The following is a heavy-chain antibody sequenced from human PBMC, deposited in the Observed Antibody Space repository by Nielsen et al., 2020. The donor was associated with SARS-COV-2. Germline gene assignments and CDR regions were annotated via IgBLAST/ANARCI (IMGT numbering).Heavy chain of an antibody. J-gene: IGHJ4*02. CDR2: ISSSSSYT. CDR3: ARDPNRYSYDY. Sequence: WIRQPPGKGLEWVSYISSSSSYTNYADSVRGRFTISRDNAKKSLYLQMTSLRAEDTAIYYCARDPNRYSYDYWGPGTLVTVSS. V-gene: IGHV3-11*06. D-gene: IGHD5-18*01.